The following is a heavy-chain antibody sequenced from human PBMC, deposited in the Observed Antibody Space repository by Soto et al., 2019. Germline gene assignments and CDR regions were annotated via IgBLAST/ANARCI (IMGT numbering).Heavy chain of an antibody. J-gene: IGHJ6*02. CDR3: ARDSRDSYVRRNYDFWSGPTSPRYYYYYGMDV. Sequence: QVQLVQSGAEVKKPGASVKVSCKASGYTFTGYYMHWVRQAPGQGLEWMGWINPNSGGTNYAQKFQGWVTMTRDTSISTAYMELSRLRSDDTAVYYCARDSRDSYVRRNYDFWSGPTSPRYYYYYGMDVWGQGTTVTVSS. D-gene: IGHD3-3*01. CDR1: GYTFTGYY. CDR2: INPNSGGT. V-gene: IGHV1-2*04.